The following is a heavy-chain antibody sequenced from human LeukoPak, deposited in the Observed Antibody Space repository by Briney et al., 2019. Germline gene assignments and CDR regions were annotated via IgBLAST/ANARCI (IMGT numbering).Heavy chain of an antibody. D-gene: IGHD6-13*01. V-gene: IGHV3-74*01. CDR3: AREKYSSSSDVLDYYYYMDV. CDR1: GFTFSSYW. J-gene: IGHJ6*03. Sequence: GGSLRLSCAASGFTFSSYWMHWVRQAPGKGLVWVSRINSDGSSTGYADSVKGRFTISRDKAKNTLYLQMNSLRAEDTAVYYCAREKYSSSSDVLDYYYYMDVWGKGTTVTVSS. CDR2: INSDGSST.